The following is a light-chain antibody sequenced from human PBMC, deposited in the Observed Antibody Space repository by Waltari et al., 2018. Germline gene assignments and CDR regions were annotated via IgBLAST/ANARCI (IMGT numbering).Light chain of an antibody. CDR3: QQSYTPPPLT. J-gene: IGKJ4*01. CDR2: AVS. V-gene: IGKV1-39*01. Sequence: DIQLTQSPSSLSASVGDRVTITCRASQYISTYLNWYQQKPQRAPELLIYAVSSLQSGVPSRFSGDGSGTEFTLTISSVQSEDFATYYCQQSYTPPPLTFGGGTKEEIK. CDR1: QYISTY.